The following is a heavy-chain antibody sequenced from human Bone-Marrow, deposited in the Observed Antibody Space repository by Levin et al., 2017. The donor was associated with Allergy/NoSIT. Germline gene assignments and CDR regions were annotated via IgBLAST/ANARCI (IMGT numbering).Heavy chain of an antibody. CDR1: GFTFSSYW. V-gene: IGHV3-74*01. D-gene: IGHD3-3*01. CDR3: ARGRITIFGVVIIPHVYYYYGMDV. Sequence: PGGSLRLSCAASGFTFSSYWMHWVRQAPGKGLVWVSRINSDGSSTSYADSVKGRFTISRDNAKNTLYLQMNSLRAEDTAVYYCARGRITIFGVVIIPHVYYYYGMDVWGQGTTVTVSS. J-gene: IGHJ6*02. CDR2: INSDGSST.